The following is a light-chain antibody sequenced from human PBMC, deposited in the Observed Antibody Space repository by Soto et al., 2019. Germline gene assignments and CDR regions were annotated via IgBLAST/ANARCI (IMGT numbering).Light chain of an antibody. CDR2: VAF. J-gene: IGKJ5*01. V-gene: IGKV1-39*01. CDR3: QQSFRSPIT. Sequence: DIQMTQSPSSLSASVGYTFTMTCRASQSIALSVNWYQQKPGKAPKLLIYVAFTLESGVPSRFSGSGSGTEFTLTIRSLQPEDFATYYCQQSFRSPITFGQGTRLEIK. CDR1: QSIALS.